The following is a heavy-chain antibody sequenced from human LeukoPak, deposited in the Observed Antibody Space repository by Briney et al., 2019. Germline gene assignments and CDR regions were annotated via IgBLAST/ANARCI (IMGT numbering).Heavy chain of an antibody. Sequence: SETLSLTCTVSGGSISSNSYYWGWIRQPPGKGLEWIGNIYYSGSTNYNPSLKSRVTISVDTSKNQFSLKLSSVTAADTAVYYCARRGTMIVVSGAFDIWGQGTMVTVSS. D-gene: IGHD3-22*01. V-gene: IGHV4-39*01. CDR2: IYYSGST. CDR3: ARRGTMIVVSGAFDI. J-gene: IGHJ3*02. CDR1: GGSISSNSYY.